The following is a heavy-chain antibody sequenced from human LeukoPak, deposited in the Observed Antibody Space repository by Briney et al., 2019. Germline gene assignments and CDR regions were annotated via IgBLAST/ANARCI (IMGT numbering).Heavy chain of an antibody. Sequence: GGSLRLSCAASGFTFSSYGMNWVRQAPGKGLEWVSTISSSSSYIYYADSVKGRYTISRDNAKNSLYLQMNSLRAEDTAVYYCASDYYEILTGYADFDYWGQGTLVTVSS. J-gene: IGHJ4*02. CDR3: ASDYYEILTGYADFDY. V-gene: IGHV3-21*01. CDR1: GFTFSSYG. CDR2: ISSSSSYI. D-gene: IGHD3-9*01.